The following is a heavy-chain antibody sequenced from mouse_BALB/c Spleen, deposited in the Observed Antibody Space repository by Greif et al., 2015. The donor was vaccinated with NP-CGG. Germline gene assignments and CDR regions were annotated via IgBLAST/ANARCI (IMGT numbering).Heavy chain of an antibody. Sequence: EVKVEESGGGLVKPGGSLKLSCAASGFTFSSYAMSWVRQTPEKRLEWVATISSGGSYTYYPDSVKGRFTISRDNAKNTLYLQMSSLRSEDTAMYYCARPDRYYDVYYYAMDYWGQGTSVTVSS. CDR2: ISSGGSYT. CDR1: GFTFSSYA. V-gene: IGHV5-9-3*01. J-gene: IGHJ4*01. D-gene: IGHD2-4*01. CDR3: ARPDRYYDVYYYAMDY.